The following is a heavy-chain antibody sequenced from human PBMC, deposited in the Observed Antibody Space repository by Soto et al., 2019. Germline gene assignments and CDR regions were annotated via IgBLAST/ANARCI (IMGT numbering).Heavy chain of an antibody. V-gene: IGHV5-51*01. CDR2: INPGDSDT. CDR1: GFSFSKYK. CDR3: ATDYGGYYYCYYQMEV. J-gene: IGHJ6*02. Sequence: GEALKISCEGSGFSFSKYKIGWVRQMPGKGLEWMGIINPGDSDTRYSPSFQGQVTISADKSISTAYLQWSTLKASDTATYYCATDYGGYYYCYYQMEVWGQGTTATVPS. D-gene: IGHD3-16*01.